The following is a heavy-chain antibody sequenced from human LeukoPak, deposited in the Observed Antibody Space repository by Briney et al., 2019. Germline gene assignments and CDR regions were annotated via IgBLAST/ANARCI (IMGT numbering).Heavy chain of an antibody. Sequence: GGSLRLSCVASGFSFSNYWMYWGRQAPGKGLVWVSRINSDGSYTDYADSAKGRFTISRDNAKDTLYLQMNSLRADDTAVYYCARTDNWQSGGAWGQGTLVTVSS. D-gene: IGHD1-1*01. J-gene: IGHJ5*02. CDR3: ARTDNWQSGGA. V-gene: IGHV3-74*01. CDR1: GFSFSNYW. CDR2: INSDGSYT.